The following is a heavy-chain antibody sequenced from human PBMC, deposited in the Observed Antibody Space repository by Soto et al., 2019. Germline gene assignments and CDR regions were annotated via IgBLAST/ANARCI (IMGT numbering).Heavy chain of an antibody. V-gene: IGHV4-30-2*01. Sequence: PSETLSLTCAVSGVSISSGGYSWSWIRQPPGKGLEWIGYIYHSGSTYYNPSLKSRVTISVDRSKNQFSLKLSSVTAADTAVYYCARRGYASAYFDYWGQGTLVTVSS. D-gene: IGHD5-18*01. CDR3: ARRGYASAYFDY. CDR2: IYHSGST. J-gene: IGHJ4*02. CDR1: GVSISSGGYS.